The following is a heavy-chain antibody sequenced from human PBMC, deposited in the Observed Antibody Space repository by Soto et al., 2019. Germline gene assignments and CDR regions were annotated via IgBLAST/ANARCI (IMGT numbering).Heavy chain of an antibody. D-gene: IGHD1-26*01. CDR2: ISGSGGST. CDR1: GFTFSSYA. Sequence: GGSLRLSCAASGFTFSSYAMSWVRQAPGKGLEWISGISGSGGSTYYADSVKGRFTISRDNAKNTLYLQMNSLRAEDTAVYYCVRDRALFDTTDYWGHGTLVTVSS. J-gene: IGHJ4*01. CDR3: VRDRALFDTTDY. V-gene: IGHV3-23*01.